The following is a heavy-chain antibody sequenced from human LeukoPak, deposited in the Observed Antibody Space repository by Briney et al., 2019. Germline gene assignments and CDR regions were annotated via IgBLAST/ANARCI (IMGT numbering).Heavy chain of an antibody. CDR2: IWYDGSNK. D-gene: IGHD6-13*01. J-gene: IGHJ4*02. Sequence: GGSLRPSCAASGFTFSSYGMHWVRQAPGKGLEWVAVIWYDGSNKYYADSVKGRFTISRDNSKNTLYLQMNSLGAEDTAVYYCARDPTGHSSSWYHDDYWGQGTLVTVSS. V-gene: IGHV3-33*01. CDR3: ARDPTGHSSSWYHDDY. CDR1: GFTFSSYG.